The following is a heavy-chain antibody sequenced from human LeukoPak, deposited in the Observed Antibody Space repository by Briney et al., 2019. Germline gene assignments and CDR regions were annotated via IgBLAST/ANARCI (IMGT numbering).Heavy chain of an antibody. CDR1: SKYC. CDR2: IYYSGST. J-gene: IGHJ5*02. CDR3: ARVGGSSSGWFDP. Sequence: SKYCMSWIRQPPGKGLEWIGSIYYSGSTYYNPSLKSRVTISVDTSKNQFSLKLSSVTAADTAVYYCARVGGSSSGWFDPWGQGTLVTVSS. D-gene: IGHD6-6*01. V-gene: IGHV4-39*07.